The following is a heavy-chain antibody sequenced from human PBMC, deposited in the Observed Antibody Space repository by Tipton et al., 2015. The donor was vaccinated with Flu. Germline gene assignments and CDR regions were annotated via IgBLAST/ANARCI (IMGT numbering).Heavy chain of an antibody. CDR1: GYSFSSYW. CDR3: ARHPPGFPNWSAP. CDR2: INPGDSNI. Sequence: MQLVQSGAEVKKPGESLKISCKGSGYSFSSYWIAWVRQTPGKGLEWMGSINPGDSNIGHSPSFQGQVTISADKSINTAYLQWPSLGPSAPAIYSGARHPPGFPNWSAPGAQGTLVPFSS. V-gene: IGHV5-51*01. J-gene: IGHJ5*02.